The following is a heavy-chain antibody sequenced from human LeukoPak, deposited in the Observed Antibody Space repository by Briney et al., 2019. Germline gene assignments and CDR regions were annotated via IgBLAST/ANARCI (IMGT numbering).Heavy chain of an antibody. Sequence: GGSLRLSCAASGFDFSSYSMNWVRQAPGKGLEWVSAISPWSDYIYYVDSVKGRFTISRDYAKNSLYLQMNSLRAEDTAVYYCARDFLRCSSTSCPNDYWGQGTLVTVSS. CDR1: GFDFSSYS. CDR2: ISPWSDYI. D-gene: IGHD2-2*01. V-gene: IGHV3-21*01. J-gene: IGHJ4*02. CDR3: ARDFLRCSSTSCPNDY.